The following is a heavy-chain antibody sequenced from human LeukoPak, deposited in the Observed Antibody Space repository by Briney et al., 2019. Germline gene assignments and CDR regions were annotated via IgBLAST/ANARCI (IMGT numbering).Heavy chain of an antibody. V-gene: IGHV3-7*01. CDR2: IKEDGSEK. D-gene: IGHD2-2*01. J-gene: IGHJ5*02. CDR3: ATFSAAES. Sequence: GGSLRLSCETSRFTSRGYWMTWVRQPPGKGLEWVATIKEDGSEKYYVDSVKGRFTISRDDAENSLYLQMSCLRAEDTAVYYCATFSAAESWGQGTLVTVSS. CDR1: RFTSRGYW.